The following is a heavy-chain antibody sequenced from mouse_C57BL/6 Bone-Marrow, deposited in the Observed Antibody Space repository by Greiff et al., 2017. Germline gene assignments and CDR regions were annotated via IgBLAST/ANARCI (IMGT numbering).Heavy chain of an antibody. V-gene: IGHV14-4*01. CDR2: IDPENGDT. Sequence: VQLQQSGAELVRPGASVKLSCTASGFNIKDDYMHWVKQRPEQGLEWIGWIDPENGDTEYASKFQGQATITADTSSNTAYLQLSSLTSEDTAVYYCTTLLHGSSSEGFAYWGQGTLVTVSA. CDR3: TTLLHGSSSEGFAY. CDR1: GFNIKDDY. J-gene: IGHJ3*01. D-gene: IGHD1-1*01.